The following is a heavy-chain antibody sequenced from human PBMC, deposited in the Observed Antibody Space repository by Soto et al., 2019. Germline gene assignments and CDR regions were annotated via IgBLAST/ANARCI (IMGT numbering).Heavy chain of an antibody. J-gene: IGHJ1*01. CDR3: ITIGSSWGA. CDR2: IKSKTDGGTI. CDR1: SFTFSNAW. D-gene: IGHD6-13*01. Sequence: EVQLVESGGGLVKPGGSLRLYCAASSFTFSNAWMNWVRQAPGKGLECVGRIKSKTDGGTIDYAAPVKGRFTISRDDSQNTLFLQNNSLKSEDTAMYYCITIGSSWGAWGQGTLVTVSS. V-gene: IGHV3-15*07.